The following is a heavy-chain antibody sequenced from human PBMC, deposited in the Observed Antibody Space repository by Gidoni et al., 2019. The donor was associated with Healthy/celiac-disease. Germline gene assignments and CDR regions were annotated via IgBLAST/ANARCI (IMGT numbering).Heavy chain of an antibody. D-gene: IGHD3-3*01. V-gene: IGHV3-21*01. Sequence: EVQLVESGGGLVKPGGSLRLSCAASGFTFSSYSMNWVRQAPGKGLAWVSSISSSSSYIYYADSVKGRFTISRDNAKNSLYLQMNSLRAEDTAVYYCARDRDDFWSVRNYFDYWGQGTLVTVSS. CDR2: ISSSSSYI. CDR1: GFTFSSYS. J-gene: IGHJ4*02. CDR3: ARDRDDFWSVRNYFDY.